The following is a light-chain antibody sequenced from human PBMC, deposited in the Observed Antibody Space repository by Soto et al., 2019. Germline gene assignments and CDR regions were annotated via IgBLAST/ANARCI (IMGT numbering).Light chain of an antibody. Sequence: EIVLTQSPGTLSLSPGERATLSCRASQSVSSTYLAWYQQKPGQAPRLLIYGASNRTTGIQDRCSGSGSGTDLTINISRLEPEDFAVYYCQQYGGSRWTFGQGTRVDI. J-gene: IGKJ1*01. CDR2: GAS. V-gene: IGKV3-20*01. CDR1: QSVSSTY. CDR3: QQYGGSRWT.